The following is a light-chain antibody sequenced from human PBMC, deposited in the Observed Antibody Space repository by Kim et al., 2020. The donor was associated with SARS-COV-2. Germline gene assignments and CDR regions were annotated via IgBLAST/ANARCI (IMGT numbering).Light chain of an antibody. CDR2: WAS. Sequence: ATLNCKSSQTVLYNTNNKNYLAWYQQKPGQAPKLLIYWASIRESGVSDRFSGSGSETDFTLTISSLQAEDVAVYYCQQYYSTPPSFGQGTKLEI. V-gene: IGKV4-1*01. J-gene: IGKJ2*03. CDR3: QQYYSTPPS. CDR1: QTVLYNTNNKNY.